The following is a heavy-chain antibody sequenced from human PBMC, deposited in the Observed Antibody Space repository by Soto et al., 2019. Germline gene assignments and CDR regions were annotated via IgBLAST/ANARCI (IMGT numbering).Heavy chain of an antibody. V-gene: IGHV4-34*01. CDR2: INHSGST. D-gene: IGHD3-22*01. CDR3: ARAFRAYYYDSSGYYYYFGY. CDR1: GGSFSGYY. J-gene: IGHJ4*02. Sequence: PSKTLSLTCAVYGGSFSGYYWSWIRQPPGKGLEWIGEINHSGSTNYNPSLKSRVTISVDTSKNQFSLKLSSVTAADTAVYYCARAFRAYYYDSSGYYYYFGYWGQGTLVTVSS.